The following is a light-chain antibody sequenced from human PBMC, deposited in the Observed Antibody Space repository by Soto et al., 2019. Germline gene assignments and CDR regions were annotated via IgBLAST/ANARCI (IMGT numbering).Light chain of an antibody. CDR2: AAC. CDR1: QNLSSGY. J-gene: IGKJ1*01. CDR3: QQYDTSPRT. Sequence: EIVLTQSPGTLSLSPGERATLSCRTSQNLSSGYLAWYRQKPGQAPRILIYAACSRATGITDRFIGSGSGKDFTLTINRLEPEDFAVYYCQQYDTSPRTFGRGTKVE. V-gene: IGKV3-20*01.